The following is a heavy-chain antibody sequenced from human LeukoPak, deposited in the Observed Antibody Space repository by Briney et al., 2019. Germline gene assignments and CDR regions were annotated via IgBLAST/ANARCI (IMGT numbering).Heavy chain of an antibody. Sequence: PSETLSLTRTVSGGSINSYYWIWIRQPPGKGLEWVGYIYYSGITNYKPSLKRRVTISVDTSKNQFSLKVSSVIAADTAVYYCASSRSSSGWSLIDYWGQGALVSVSS. V-gene: IGHV4-59*01. CDR2: IYYSGIT. CDR1: GGSINSYY. D-gene: IGHD6-19*01. CDR3: ASSRSSSGWSLIDY. J-gene: IGHJ4*02.